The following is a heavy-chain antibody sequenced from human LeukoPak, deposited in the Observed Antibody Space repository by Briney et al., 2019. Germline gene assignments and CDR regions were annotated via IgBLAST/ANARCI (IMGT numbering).Heavy chain of an antibody. V-gene: IGHV3-23*01. CDR2: TRGSGGST. Sequence: PGGSLRLSCAASGFTFSSYAMSCVRPAPGKELEWVSATRGSGGSTYYAGAVKGRFTISRDNSKNTLYVQMNRLRVEDTAVYYCAKDVSMVGGVSEFDCWVQGTLVTVSS. CDR1: GFTFSSYA. J-gene: IGHJ4*02. D-gene: IGHD3-10*01. CDR3: AKDVSMVGGVSEFDC.